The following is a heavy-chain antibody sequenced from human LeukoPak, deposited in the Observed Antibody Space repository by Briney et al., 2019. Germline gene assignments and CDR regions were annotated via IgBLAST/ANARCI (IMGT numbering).Heavy chain of an antibody. CDR1: AYSISSGYY. V-gene: IGHV4-38-2*02. Sequence: SETLSLTCTVSAYSISSGYYWGWIRQPPGKGLEWIGSIYHSGNTYYNPSLKSRVTISVDTSKNQFSLKLSSVTAADTAVYYCARVEGYCSGGSCYYWYVDLWGRGTLVTVSS. D-gene: IGHD2-15*01. CDR3: ARVEGYCSGGSCYYWYVDL. J-gene: IGHJ2*01. CDR2: IYHSGNT.